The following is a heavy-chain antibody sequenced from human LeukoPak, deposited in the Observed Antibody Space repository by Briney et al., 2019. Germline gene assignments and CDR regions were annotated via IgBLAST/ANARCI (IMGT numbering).Heavy chain of an antibody. Sequence: GGSLRLSCAASGFTFSSYGMHRVRQAPGKGLEWVAVIWYDGSNKYYADSVKGRFTISRDNSKNTLYLQMNSLRAEDTAVYYCARALGEEQLVNWGQGTLVTVSS. CDR3: ARALGEEQLVN. CDR1: GFTFSSYG. V-gene: IGHV3-33*01. CDR2: IWYDGSNK. J-gene: IGHJ4*02. D-gene: IGHD6-13*01.